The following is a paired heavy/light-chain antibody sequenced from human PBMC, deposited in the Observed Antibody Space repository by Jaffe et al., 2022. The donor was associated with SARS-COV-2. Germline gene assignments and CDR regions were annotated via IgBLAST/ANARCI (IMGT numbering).Light chain of an antibody. V-gene: IGLV1-40*01. J-gene: IGLJ1*01. CDR3: QSYDSSLSIPYV. CDR2: GNI. Sequence: QSVLTQPPSVSGAIGQRVTISCTGSSSNIGAGYHVHWYQQLPGTAPKLLIYGNINRPSGVPDRFSGSKSGTSASLAITGLQAEDEADYYCQSYDSSLSIPYVFGTGTKVTVL. CDR1: SSNIGAGYH.
Heavy chain of an antibody. CDR1: GFIFSDYY. V-gene: IGHV3-11*01. CDR2: ISYSGSTI. CDR3: AAGHGSGSQGGDLDL. D-gene: IGHD3-3*01. J-gene: IGHJ2*01. Sequence: QVQLVESGGGLVKPGGSLRLSCAASGFIFSDYYMSWIRQAPGKGLEWVSYISYSGSTIYYADSVQGRFTISRDNAENSLYLQMSSLRAEDTAVYYCAAGHGSGSQGGDLDLWGRGTLVTVSS.